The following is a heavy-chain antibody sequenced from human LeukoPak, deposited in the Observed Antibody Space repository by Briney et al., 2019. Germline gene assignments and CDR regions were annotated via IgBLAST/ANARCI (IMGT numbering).Heavy chain of an antibody. V-gene: IGHV4-38-2*02. CDR1: GYSISSGYY. CDR2: IYHSGST. D-gene: IGHD6-13*01. J-gene: IGHJ4*02. Sequence: PSETLSLTCTVPGYSISSGYYWGWIRQPPGKGLEWIGSIYHSGSTYYNPSLKSRVTISVDTSKNQFSLKLSSVTAADTAVYYCATGSSSWNYFDYWGQGTLVTVSS. CDR3: ATGSSSWNYFDY.